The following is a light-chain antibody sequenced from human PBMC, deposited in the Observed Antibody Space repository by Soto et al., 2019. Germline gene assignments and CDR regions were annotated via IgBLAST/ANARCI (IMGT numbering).Light chain of an antibody. CDR3: NSYTSRHTVV. CDR1: SSDVGGHNF. V-gene: IGLV2-14*01. CDR2: EVS. Sequence: QSALTQPASVSGSPGQSITISCTGNSSDVGGHNFVSWYQHHPGKAPKLMIYEVSNRPSGVSNRFSGSKSDNTASLTISGLQAGDEADYYCNSYTSRHTVVFGGGTKLTVL. J-gene: IGLJ2*01.